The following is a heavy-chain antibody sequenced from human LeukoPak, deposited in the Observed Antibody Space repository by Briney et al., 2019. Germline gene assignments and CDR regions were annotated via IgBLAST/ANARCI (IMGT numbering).Heavy chain of an antibody. D-gene: IGHD5/OR15-5a*01. J-gene: IGHJ4*02. CDR1: GGSIISSRYY. CDR3: ARHGLHQAFDY. V-gene: IGHV4-39*01. CDR2: IYYSGST. Sequence: SETLSLTCTVSGGSIISSRYYWGWIRQPPGKGLEWIGTIYYSGSTYYNPSLKSRVTMSADTSKNHFSLKVSSVTAADTAIYYCARHGLHQAFDYWGQGTLVTVSS.